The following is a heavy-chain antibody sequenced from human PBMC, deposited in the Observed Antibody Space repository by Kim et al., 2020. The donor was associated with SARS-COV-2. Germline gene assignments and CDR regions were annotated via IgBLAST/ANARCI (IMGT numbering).Heavy chain of an antibody. CDR1: GYTFTSYG. J-gene: IGHJ4*02. CDR3: ARVYYDYDYVWGNPGVGDY. V-gene: IGHV1-18*04. D-gene: IGHD3-16*01. CDR2: ISAYNGNT. Sequence: ASVKVSCKASGYTFTSYGISWVRQAPGQGLEWMGWISAYNGNTNYAQKLQGRVTMTTDTSTSTAYMELRSLRSDDTPVYYCARVYYDYDYVWGNPGVGDYWGQGTLVTVSS.